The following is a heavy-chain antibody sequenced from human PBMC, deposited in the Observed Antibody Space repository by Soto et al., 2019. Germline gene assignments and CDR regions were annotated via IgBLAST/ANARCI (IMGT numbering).Heavy chain of an antibody. V-gene: IGHV3-48*03. CDR3: ARESIEVTGPYDN. CDR1: GFTSRTYE. J-gene: IGHJ4*02. Sequence: LRLSCAASGFTSRTYEMNWVRQAPGKGLEWVSYISSRGETRYYADSVKGRFTISRDNAENSLYLQMNSLRADDTAVYYCARESIEVTGPYDNWGQGTLVTVSS. CDR2: ISSRGETR. D-gene: IGHD6-19*01.